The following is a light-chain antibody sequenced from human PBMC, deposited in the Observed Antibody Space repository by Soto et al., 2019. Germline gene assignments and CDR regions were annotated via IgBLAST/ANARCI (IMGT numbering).Light chain of an antibody. Sequence: EIVMTQSPATLSVSPGERATLSCRASQSVSNNLAWYQQKPGQAPRLLVYGASTRTTGVPARFSGSGSGTEFTLTISSLQSEDFAVYYCQHYYNWLYTFGQGTKLEIK. J-gene: IGKJ2*01. V-gene: IGKV3-15*01. CDR3: QHYYNWLYT. CDR2: GAS. CDR1: QSVSNN.